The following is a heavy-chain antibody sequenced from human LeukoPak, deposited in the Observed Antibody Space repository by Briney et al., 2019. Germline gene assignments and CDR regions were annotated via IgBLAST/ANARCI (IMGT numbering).Heavy chain of an antibody. CDR1: GGSLSSSSYY. J-gene: IGHJ3*02. V-gene: IGHV4-39*07. Sequence: PSETLSLTCTVSGGSLSSSSYYWVWIPQPPGKGLEWVGSINYSGSTYYNPSLKSRVTISVATSKNQFSLKLSSVTAADTAVYYCARGVGDIVVVVSATSAFYIWGQGTMVTVSS. CDR2: INYSGST. D-gene: IGHD2-15*01. CDR3: ARGVGDIVVVVSATSAFYI.